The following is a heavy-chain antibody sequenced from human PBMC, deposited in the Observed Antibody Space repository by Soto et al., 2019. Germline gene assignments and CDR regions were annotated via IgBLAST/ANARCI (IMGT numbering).Heavy chain of an antibody. D-gene: IGHD5-12*01. CDR2: ISWNSGSI. CDR3: AKDIRIVATLLSDAFDI. CDR1: GFTFDDYA. Sequence: EVQLVESGGGLVQPGRSLRLSCAASGFTFDDYAMHWVRQAPGKGLEWVSGISWNSGSIGYADSVKGRFTISRDNAKNSLYLQMNSLRAEDTALYYCAKDIRIVATLLSDAFDIWGQGTMVTVSS. J-gene: IGHJ3*02. V-gene: IGHV3-9*01.